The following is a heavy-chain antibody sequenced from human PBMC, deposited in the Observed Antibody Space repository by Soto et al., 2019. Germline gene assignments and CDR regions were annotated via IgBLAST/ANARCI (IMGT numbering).Heavy chain of an antibody. J-gene: IGHJ4*02. CDR3: ARNYGSGSYRTIDY. D-gene: IGHD3-10*01. CDR2: INHSGGT. Sequence: QVQLQQWGAGLLKPSETLSLTCAVYDGSFSGYYWSWIRQPPGKGLEWIGEINHSGGTNYNPSLNSRVTISVDTSKHQFSLKLSSVTAADTAVYYCARNYGSGSYRTIDYWGQGTLVTVSS. V-gene: IGHV4-34*01. CDR1: DGSFSGYY.